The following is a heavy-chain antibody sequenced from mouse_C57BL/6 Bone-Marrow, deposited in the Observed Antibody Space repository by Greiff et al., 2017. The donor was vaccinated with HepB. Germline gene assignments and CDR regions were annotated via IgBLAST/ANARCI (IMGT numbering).Heavy chain of an antibody. CDR2: IYPGSGNT. CDR1: GYSFTSYY. Sequence: QVQLQQSGPELVKPGASVKISCKASGYSFTSYYIHWVKQRPGKGLEWIGWIYPGSGNTKYNEKFKGKATLAADTSSSTAYMQLSSLTSEDSAVYYSARSPWYFDVWGTGTTVTVSS. J-gene: IGHJ1*03. V-gene: IGHV1-66*01. CDR3: ARSPWYFDV.